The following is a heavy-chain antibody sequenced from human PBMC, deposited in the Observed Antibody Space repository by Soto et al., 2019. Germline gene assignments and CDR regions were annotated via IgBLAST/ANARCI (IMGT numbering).Heavy chain of an antibody. J-gene: IGHJ4*02. Sequence: GGSLRLSCAASGFTFSSYWMSWVRQAPGKGLEWVANIKQDGSEKYYVDSVKGRFTISRDNAKNSLYLQMNSLRAEDTAVYYCARDPGFGELFFDYWGQGTLVTVSS. CDR2: IKQDGSEK. CDR3: ARDPGFGELFFDY. D-gene: IGHD3-10*01. V-gene: IGHV3-7*05. CDR1: GFTFSSYW.